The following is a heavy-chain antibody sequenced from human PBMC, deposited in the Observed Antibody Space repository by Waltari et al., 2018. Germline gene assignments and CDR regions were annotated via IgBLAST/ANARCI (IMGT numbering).Heavy chain of an antibody. CDR1: GGSISSGGYS. Sequence: QLQLQESGSGLVKPSQTLSLTCAVSGGSISSGGYSWSWIRQPPGKGLEWIGYIYHSGSTYYNPSLKGRVTISVDRSKNQFSLKLSAVTAADTAVYYCARTGWFYYYYYMDVWGKGTTVTVSS. D-gene: IGHD2-15*01. V-gene: IGHV4-30-2*01. CDR2: IYHSGST. J-gene: IGHJ6*03. CDR3: ARTGWFYYYYYMDV.